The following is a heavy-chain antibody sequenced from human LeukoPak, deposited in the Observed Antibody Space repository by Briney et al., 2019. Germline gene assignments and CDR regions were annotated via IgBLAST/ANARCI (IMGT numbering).Heavy chain of an antibody. CDR1: GYTFTSYY. CDR3: ARVRSSSSWYFRDAFDI. D-gene: IGHD6-13*01. CDR2: INPSGGST. Sequence: ASVKVSCKASGYTFTSYYMHWVRQAPGQGLEWMGLINPSGGSTSYAQKFQGRVTMTRDMSTSTVYMELSSLRSEDTAVYYCARVRSSSSWYFRDAFDIWGQGTMVTVSS. J-gene: IGHJ3*02. V-gene: IGHV1-46*01.